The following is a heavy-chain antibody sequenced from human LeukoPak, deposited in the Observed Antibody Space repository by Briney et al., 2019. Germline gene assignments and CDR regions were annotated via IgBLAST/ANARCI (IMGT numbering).Heavy chain of an antibody. D-gene: IGHD2-2*01. Sequence: SETLSLTCTVSGFSISSGYYWGWIRPPPGKGLEWIGSIYHSGSTYYNPSLKSRVTTSLDTSKNQFSLKLSSVTAADTAVYYCARGYCSSTSCPNWFDPWGQGTLVTLSS. V-gene: IGHV4-38-2*02. CDR1: GFSISSGYY. CDR2: IYHSGST. J-gene: IGHJ5*02. CDR3: ARGYCSSTSCPNWFDP.